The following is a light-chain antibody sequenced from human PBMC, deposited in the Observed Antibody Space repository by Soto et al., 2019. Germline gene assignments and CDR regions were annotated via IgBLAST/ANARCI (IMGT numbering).Light chain of an antibody. CDR3: QQSYSTLGLT. V-gene: IGKV1-39*01. CDR2: AAS. J-gene: IGKJ4*01. CDR1: QGISNW. Sequence: DIQMTQPTSTLSASIGERGTIACRASQGISNWLAWYQQKPGKAPKLLIYAASSLQSGVPSRFSGSGSGTDFTLTISSLQPEDFATYYCQQSYSTLGLTFGGRTKVDNK.